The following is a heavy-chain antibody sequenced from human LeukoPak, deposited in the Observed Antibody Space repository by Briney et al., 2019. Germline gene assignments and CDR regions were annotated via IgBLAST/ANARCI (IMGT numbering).Heavy chain of an antibody. CDR3: ARSRSGTYGWFDP. CDR2: IYYSGST. V-gene: IGHV4-59*01. D-gene: IGHD3-10*01. J-gene: IGHJ5*02. Sequence: PSETLSLTCTVSGGSISTYYWNWIRQPPGKGLEWIGYIYYSGSTNHHPSPKSRVTISVDTSKNQFSLELTSVTAADSALYYCARSRSGTYGWFDPWGQGTLVTVSS. CDR1: GGSISTYY.